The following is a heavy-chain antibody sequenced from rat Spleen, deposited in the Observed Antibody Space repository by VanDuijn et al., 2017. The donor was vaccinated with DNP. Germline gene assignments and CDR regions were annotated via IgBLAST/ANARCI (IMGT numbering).Heavy chain of an antibody. Sequence: EVQLVESGGGFVQPGRSLKLSCAASGFTFSNYYMAWVRQAPTKGLELVAYISPGGGTIYYRDSVRGRFTISRDYAKSTLYLQMDSLRSEDTATYYCARHRTIMPYYYAMDAWGQGASVTVSS. V-gene: IGHV5-25*01. CDR2: ISPGGGTI. CDR3: ARHRTIMPYYYAMDA. J-gene: IGHJ4*01. CDR1: GFTFSNYY. D-gene: IGHD1-12*01.